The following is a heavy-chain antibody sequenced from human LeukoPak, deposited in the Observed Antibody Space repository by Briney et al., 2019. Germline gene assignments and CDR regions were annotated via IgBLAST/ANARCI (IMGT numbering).Heavy chain of an antibody. CDR2: MNHSGST. CDR3: ARGRSRGSGSPLDY. CDR1: GGSFSGYY. J-gene: IGHJ4*02. Sequence: SETLSLTCAVYGGSFSGYYWSWIRQPPGKGLEWIGEMNHSGSTNYNPSLKSRVTISVDTSKNQFPLKLSSVTAADTAVYYCARGRSRGSGSPLDYWGQGTLVTVSS. V-gene: IGHV4-34*01. D-gene: IGHD3-10*01.